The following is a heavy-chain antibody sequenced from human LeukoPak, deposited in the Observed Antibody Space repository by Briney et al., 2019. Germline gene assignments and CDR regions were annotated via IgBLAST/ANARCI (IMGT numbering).Heavy chain of an antibody. CDR1: GYSISSGYY. V-gene: IGHV4-38-2*02. J-gene: IGHJ4*02. CDR2: IYHSGST. Sequence: PSETLSLTXTVSGYSISSGYYWGWIRQPPGKGLEWIGSIYHSGSTYYNPSLKSRVTISVDTSKNQFSLKLSSVTAADTAVYYCARPIVGAYFVDWGQGTLVTVSS. D-gene: IGHD1-26*01. CDR3: ARPIVGAYFVD.